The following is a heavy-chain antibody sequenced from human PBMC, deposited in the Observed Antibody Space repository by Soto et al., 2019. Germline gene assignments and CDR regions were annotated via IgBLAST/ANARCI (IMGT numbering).Heavy chain of an antibody. CDR2: ISYTGST. D-gene: IGHD2-2*01. V-gene: IGHV4-28*01. Sequence: QVQLQESGPGLVKPSDTLSLTCAVSGYSISSSNWWGWIRQPPGKGLEWIGYISYTGSTYYNPSLKRRVTMSIDTSKNQFSLKLSSVTAVDTAVYYCARNTGGTRGPYFDYWGQGILVTVSS. J-gene: IGHJ4*02. CDR3: ARNTGGTRGPYFDY. CDR1: GYSISSSNW.